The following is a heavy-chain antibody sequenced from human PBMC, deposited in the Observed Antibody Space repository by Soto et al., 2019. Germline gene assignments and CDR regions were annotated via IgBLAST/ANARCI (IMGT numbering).Heavy chain of an antibody. J-gene: IGHJ6*03. CDR3: ARLGDYGDYVDYYYYYMDV. CDR1: GFTVSSNY. Sequence: GGSLRLSCAASGFTVSSNYMSWVRQAPGKGLEWVSVIYSGGSTYYADSVKGRFTISRDNSKNTLYLQMNSLRAEDTAVYYCARLGDYGDYVDYYYYYMDVWGKGTTVTVSS. D-gene: IGHD4-17*01. CDR2: IYSGGST. V-gene: IGHV3-66*01.